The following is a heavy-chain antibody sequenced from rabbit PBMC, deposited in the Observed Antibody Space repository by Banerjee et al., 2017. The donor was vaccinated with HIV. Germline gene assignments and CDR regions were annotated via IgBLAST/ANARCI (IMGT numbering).Heavy chain of an antibody. D-gene: IGHD2-1*01. CDR1: EFSFSSGYY. V-gene: IGHV1S40*01. Sequence: QSLEESGGDLVKPGASLTLTCTASEFSFSSGYYMCWVRQAPGKGLEWIACINTGSGSTYYASWAKGRFTISKTSSTTVTLQMTSLTAADTATYFCASYGGYDAEFNLWGQGTLVTVS. CDR2: INTGSGST. J-gene: IGHJ4*01. CDR3: ASYGGYDAEFNL.